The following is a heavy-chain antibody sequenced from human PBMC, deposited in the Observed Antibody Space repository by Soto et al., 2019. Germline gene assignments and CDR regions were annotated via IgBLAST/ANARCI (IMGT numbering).Heavy chain of an antibody. J-gene: IGHJ4*02. CDR3: TRGGDPYKTGH. D-gene: IGHD2-21*01. V-gene: IGHV4-30-4*02. Sequence: SETLSLTCSVSGGSIVKGDHYWSWIRRPPGKGLEWIGYIHYTGSTKYNPSVKSRVTMSVDTSKNQFSLKLTSVNTADTAIYYCTRGGDPYKTGHWGQGTLVTVSS. CDR2: IHYTGST. CDR1: GGSIVKGDHY.